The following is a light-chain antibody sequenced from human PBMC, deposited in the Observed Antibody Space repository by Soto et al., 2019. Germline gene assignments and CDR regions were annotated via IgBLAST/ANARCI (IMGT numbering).Light chain of an antibody. V-gene: IGKV1-5*01. Sequence: DIQMTQSPSTLSLSPGDIVPISCVASQTLSGWLAWYQQKPGQAPRLLIYAASAMHRGVPARFSGSGSGAEFTLTITSLQPDDFAIYYCHQYSSCFCTFGQGTRLEIK. J-gene: IGKJ5*01. CDR3: HQYSSCFCT. CDR1: QTLSGW. CDR2: AAS.